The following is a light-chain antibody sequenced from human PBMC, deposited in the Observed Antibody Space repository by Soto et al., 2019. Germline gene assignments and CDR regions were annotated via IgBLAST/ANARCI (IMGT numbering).Light chain of an antibody. J-gene: IGLJ1*01. Sequence: QSVLTQPPSASGNPGQWVTISCSGSSSNLGGNSLKWYHPPPQGPPKLIISSNTRRPSGVPYRFSGSKSGTSASLAISGLECEDEADFYCAAWDDSLDAYVFGAGTKFIVL. V-gene: IGLV1-44*01. CDR1: SSNLGGNS. CDR3: AAWDDSLDAYV. CDR2: SNT.